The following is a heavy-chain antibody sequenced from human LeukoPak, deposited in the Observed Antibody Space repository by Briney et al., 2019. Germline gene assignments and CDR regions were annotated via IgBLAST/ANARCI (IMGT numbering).Heavy chain of an antibody. J-gene: IGHJ5*02. D-gene: IGHD6-13*01. Sequence: SETLSLTCAVYGGSFSGYYWSWIRQPPGKGLEWIGEINHSGSTNYNPSLKSRVTISVDTSKNQFSLKLSSVTAADTAVYYCARGCSWYDFRWFDPWGQGTLVTVSS. CDR1: GGSFSGYY. CDR2: INHSGST. V-gene: IGHV4-34*01. CDR3: ARGCSWYDFRWFDP.